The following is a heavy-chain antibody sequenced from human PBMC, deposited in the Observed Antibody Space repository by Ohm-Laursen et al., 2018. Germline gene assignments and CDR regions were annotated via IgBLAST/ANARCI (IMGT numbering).Heavy chain of an antibody. CDR3: ARDAPEARNEMDV. CDR2: VYPSGTT. D-gene: IGHD1-1*01. Sequence: SDTLSLTCAVSGASISSEYWTWIRQPAGKGLEWIGRVYPSGTTYYNPSLKSRLTMSVDTSKNQFSMKLNSVTAADTALYYCARDAPEARNEMDVWGQGTPVTVSS. CDR1: GASISSEY. V-gene: IGHV4-4*07. J-gene: IGHJ6*02.